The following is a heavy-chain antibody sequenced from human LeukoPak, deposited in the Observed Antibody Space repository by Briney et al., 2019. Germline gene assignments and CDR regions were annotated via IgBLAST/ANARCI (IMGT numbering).Heavy chain of an antibody. D-gene: IGHD5-24*01. CDR3: ARDSDGYKDY. Sequence: SETLSLTCTVSGGSISSSIYYWGWIRQPPGKGLEWIGSIYYTGSTYYSPSLKSRVTLSVATSENQFSLILSSVTAADTAVYYCARDSDGYKDYWGQGTLVTVSS. CDR2: IYYTGST. V-gene: IGHV4-39*07. J-gene: IGHJ4*02. CDR1: GGSISSSIYY.